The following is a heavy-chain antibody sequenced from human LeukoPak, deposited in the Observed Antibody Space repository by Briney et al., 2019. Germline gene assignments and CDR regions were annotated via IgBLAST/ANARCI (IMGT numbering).Heavy chain of an antibody. CDR3: ARAIAVAGDFDY. D-gene: IGHD6-19*01. CDR1: GGSLSDYY. Sequence: PSETLSLTCAVYGGSLSDYYWSWIRQSPGKGLEWIGEISHRGRTYYNLSLKSRVTISIDTSKNQFSLKVNSVSAADTAVYYCARAIAVAGDFDYWGQGTLVTVSS. J-gene: IGHJ4*02. V-gene: IGHV4-34*01. CDR2: ISHRGRT.